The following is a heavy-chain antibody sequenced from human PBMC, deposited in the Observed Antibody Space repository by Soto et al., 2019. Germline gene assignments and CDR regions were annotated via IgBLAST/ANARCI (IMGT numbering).Heavy chain of an antibody. CDR3: AKAQHPQQWLVLGAFDI. Sequence: GGSLRLSCAASGFTFDDYAMHWVRQAPGKGLEWVSGISWNSGSIGYADSVKGRFTISRDNAKNSLYLQMNSLRAEDTALYYCAKAQHPQQWLVLGAFDIWGQGTMVTVSS. J-gene: IGHJ3*02. D-gene: IGHD6-19*01. V-gene: IGHV3-9*01. CDR2: ISWNSGSI. CDR1: GFTFDDYA.